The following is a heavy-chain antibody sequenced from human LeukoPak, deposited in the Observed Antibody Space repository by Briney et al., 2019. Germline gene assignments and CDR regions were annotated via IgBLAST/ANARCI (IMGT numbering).Heavy chain of an antibody. CDR3: ASTQWIQRWSQQRGDYYGMDV. J-gene: IGHJ6*02. V-gene: IGHV3-21*01. D-gene: IGHD5-18*01. Sequence: GGSLRLSCAASGFTFSSYSMNWVRQAPGKGLEWVSSISSSSSYIYYADSVKGRFTISRDNAKNSLYLQMNSLRAEDTAVYYCASTQWIQRWSQQRGDYYGMDVWGQGTTVTVSS. CDR2: ISSSSSYI. CDR1: GFTFSSYS.